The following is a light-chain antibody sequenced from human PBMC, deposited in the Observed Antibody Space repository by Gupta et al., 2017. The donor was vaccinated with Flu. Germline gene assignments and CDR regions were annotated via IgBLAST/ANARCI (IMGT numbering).Light chain of an antibody. V-gene: IGKV3-15*01. CDR2: GAS. J-gene: IGKJ2*01. CDR3: QQYNNWPPMYT. CDR1: ESVSSN. Sequence: TLSVSPGERATVSCRASESVSSNLAWYQQKPGQAPRLLIYGASTRATGIPVRFSASGSGTEFTLTISSLQSEDFAVYYCQQYNNWPPMYTFGQGTKLEIK.